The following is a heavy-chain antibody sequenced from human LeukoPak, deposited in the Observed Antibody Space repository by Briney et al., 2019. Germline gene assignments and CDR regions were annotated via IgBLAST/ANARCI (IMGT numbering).Heavy chain of an antibody. Sequence: GESLKISCKGSGYSFTSYWIGWVRQMPGKGLEWMGIIYPGDSDTRYSPSFQGQVTISADKSISTAYLQWSSLKASDTAMYYCARQPLVRDCGGDCEFDYWGQGTLVSVSS. J-gene: IGHJ4*02. CDR1: GYSFTSYW. CDR3: ARQPLVRDCGGDCEFDY. CDR2: IYPGDSDT. D-gene: IGHD2-21*02. V-gene: IGHV5-51*01.